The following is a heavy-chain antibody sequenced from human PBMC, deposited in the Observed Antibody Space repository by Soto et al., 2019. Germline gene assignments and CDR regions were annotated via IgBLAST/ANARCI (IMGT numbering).Heavy chain of an antibody. CDR1: GFTFSSYA. CDR3: AREGIAAAGPTFAY. Sequence: GGSLRLSCAASGFTFSSYAMHWVRQAPGKGLEWVAVISYDGSNKYYADSVKGRFTISRDNSKNTLYLQMNSLRAEDTAVYYCAREGIAAAGPTFAYWGQGTRVTVSS. D-gene: IGHD6-13*01. V-gene: IGHV3-30-3*01. J-gene: IGHJ4*02. CDR2: ISYDGSNK.